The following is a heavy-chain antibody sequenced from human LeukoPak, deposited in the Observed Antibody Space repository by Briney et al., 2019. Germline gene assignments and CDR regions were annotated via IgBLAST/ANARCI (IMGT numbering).Heavy chain of an antibody. CDR2: IYYSGST. D-gene: IGHD6-13*01. CDR1: SGSISSSSYY. V-gene: IGHV4-39*01. J-gene: IGHJ4*02. Sequence: SETLSLTCTVSSGSISSSSYYWGWIRQPPGKGLEWIGSIYYSGSTYYNPSLKSRVTISVDTSKNQFSLKLSSVTAADTAVYYCARHLIAAAGTSADYWGQGTLVTVSS. CDR3: ARHLIAAAGTSADY.